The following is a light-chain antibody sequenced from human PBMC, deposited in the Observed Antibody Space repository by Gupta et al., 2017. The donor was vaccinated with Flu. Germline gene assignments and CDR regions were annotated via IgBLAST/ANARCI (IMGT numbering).Light chain of an antibody. CDR2: DVS. CDR1: TSVVGGYNS. Sequence: TISSAATTSVVGGYNSVSWYQQRQGTAPTLMSYDVSNRPSAISTRFSGSNSGNTASLTISGLQAEDEADYYCSSSTSGSTLVVAFGGGTKLTVL. J-gene: IGLJ2*01. CDR3: SSSTSGSTLVVA. V-gene: IGLV2-14*04.